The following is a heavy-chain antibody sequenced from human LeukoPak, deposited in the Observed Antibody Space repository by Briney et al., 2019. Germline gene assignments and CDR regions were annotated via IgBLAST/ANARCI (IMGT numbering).Heavy chain of an antibody. Sequence: GGSLRLSCGASGFTFSSYWMHWVRQAPGKGLEWVSSIDSSGGYMFYADSVKGRFIISRDNAKDSLYLQMNSLRVEDTAVYYCLRGDRRDYWGQGTLVTVSS. V-gene: IGHV3-21*06. CDR2: IDSSGGYM. CDR1: GFTFSSYW. CDR3: LRGDRRDY. J-gene: IGHJ4*02.